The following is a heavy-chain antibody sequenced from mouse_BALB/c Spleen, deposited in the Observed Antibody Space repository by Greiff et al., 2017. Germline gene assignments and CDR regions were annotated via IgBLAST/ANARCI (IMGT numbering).Heavy chain of an antibody. CDR2: INPYNDGT. D-gene: IGHD2-10*02. CDR1: GYTFTSYV. J-gene: IGHJ4*01. V-gene: IGHV1-14*01. Sequence: EVKLVESGPELVKPGASVKMSCKASGYTFTSYVMHWVKQKPGQGLEWIGYINPYNDGTKYNEKFKGKATLTSDKSSSTAYMELSSLTSEDSAVYYCARCQYGNYGDYYAMDYWGQGTSVTVSS. CDR3: ARCQYGNYGDYYAMDY.